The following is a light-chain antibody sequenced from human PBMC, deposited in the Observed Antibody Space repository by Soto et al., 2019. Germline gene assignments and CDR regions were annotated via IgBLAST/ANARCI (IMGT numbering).Light chain of an antibody. CDR2: SNN. CDR3: AAWDDSLNGYV. V-gene: IGLV1-44*01. J-gene: IGLJ1*01. Sequence: QSVLTQPPSASGTPGQRVTISCSGSSSNIGSNYVYWYQQLPGTAPKLLIYSNNQRPSGVPDRFSGSKSGTSASLAISGLQSGDEADYYCAAWDDSLNGYVFGTGTKVTVL. CDR1: SSNIGSNY.